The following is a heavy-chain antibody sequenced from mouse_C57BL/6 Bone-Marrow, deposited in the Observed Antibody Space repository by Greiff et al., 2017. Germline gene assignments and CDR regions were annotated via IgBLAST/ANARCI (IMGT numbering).Heavy chain of an antibody. CDR2: IYPRSGNT. V-gene: IGHV1-81*01. CDR3: ARPDCYGSSYFDY. CDR1: GYTFTSYG. D-gene: IGHD1-1*01. J-gene: IGHJ2*01. Sequence: QVQLQQSGAELARPGASVKLSCKASGYTFTSYGISWVKQRTGQGLEWIGEIYPRSGNTYYNEKFKGKATLTADKYYSTAYIELRSLTCEDSAVYFCARPDCYGSSYFDYLGQGTTLTGSS.